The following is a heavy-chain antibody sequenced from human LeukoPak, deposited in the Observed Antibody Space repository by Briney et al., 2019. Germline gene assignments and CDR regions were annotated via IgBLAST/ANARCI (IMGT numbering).Heavy chain of an antibody. CDR1: GGSIGYNY. J-gene: IGHJ4*02. V-gene: IGHV4-59*13. Sequence: SETLSLTCTVSGGSIGYNYWNWIRQSPERELEWIGYISSSGSIDYTPSLRSRVTMSLDTSKNHLSLNLRSVSAADTAIYYCAGYDHTNYLAYWGQGILVTVSS. D-gene: IGHD1-14*01. CDR2: ISSSGSI. CDR3: AGYDHTNYLAY.